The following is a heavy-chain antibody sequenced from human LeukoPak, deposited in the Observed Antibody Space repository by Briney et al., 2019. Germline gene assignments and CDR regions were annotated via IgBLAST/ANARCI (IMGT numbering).Heavy chain of an antibody. V-gene: IGHV3-11*01. CDR2: ISSSGSTI. D-gene: IGHD2-15*01. J-gene: IGHJ4*02. CDR1: GFTFSDYY. Sequence: GGSLRLSCAASGFTFSDYYMSWIRQAPGKGLEWVSYISSSGSTIYYADSVKGRFTISRDNAKNSLYLQMNSLRAEDTAVYYCAKDLFSPPRGSGGSCYVRLDYWGQGTLVTVSS. CDR3: AKDLFSPPRGSGGSCYVRLDY.